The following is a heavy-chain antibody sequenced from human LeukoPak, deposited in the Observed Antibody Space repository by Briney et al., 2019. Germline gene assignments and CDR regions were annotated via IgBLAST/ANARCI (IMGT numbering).Heavy chain of an antibody. Sequence: GMSLRLSCAASGVTISPYRMHWVRQAPGKGLEWVAVISYEGGTQHYADSVKGRFIISRDNPRNTLYLQMNILRTEDTAVYYCAKEGTPQVSTWYDLWGQGTQVIVSS. CDR1: GVTISPYR. CDR2: ISYEGGTQ. D-gene: IGHD3-10*01. V-gene: IGHV3-30*18. J-gene: IGHJ5*02. CDR3: AKEGTPQVSTWYDL.